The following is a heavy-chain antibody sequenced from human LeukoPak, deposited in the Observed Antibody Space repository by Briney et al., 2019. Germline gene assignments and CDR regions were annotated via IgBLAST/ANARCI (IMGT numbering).Heavy chain of an antibody. Sequence: SQTLSLTCTVSGGSISSVSYYWSWIRQPAGKGLEWIGRIYTSGSTNYNPSLKSRVTISVDTPKNQFSLNLSSVTAADTAVYYCARDGLYSSGWSDAFDIWGQGTMVTVSS. CDR1: GGSISSVSYY. CDR2: IYTSGST. D-gene: IGHD6-19*01. CDR3: ARDGLYSSGWSDAFDI. J-gene: IGHJ3*02. V-gene: IGHV4-61*02.